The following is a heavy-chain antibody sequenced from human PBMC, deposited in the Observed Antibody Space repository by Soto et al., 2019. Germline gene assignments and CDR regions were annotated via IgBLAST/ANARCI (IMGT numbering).Heavy chain of an antibody. J-gene: IGHJ4*02. D-gene: IGHD5-12*01. V-gene: IGHV3-23*01. CDR2: ISGSGVTT. CDR3: AKYMVATIYFDY. CDR1: GFTFINYA. Sequence: PGGSLRLSCAASGFTFINYAMSWVRQAPGKGLEWVSTISGSGVTTYYADSVKGRFTISRDNSKNTLYLQMNSLRAEDTAEYYCAKYMVATIYFDYWGQGALVTVSS.